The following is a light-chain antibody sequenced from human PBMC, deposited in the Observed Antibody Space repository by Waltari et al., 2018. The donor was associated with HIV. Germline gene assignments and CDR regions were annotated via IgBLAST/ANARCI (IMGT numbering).Light chain of an antibody. CDR1: SSDVGSYNR. CDR3: SSYTSSNLV. CDR2: EVS. V-gene: IGLV2-18*02. J-gene: IGLJ2*01. Sequence: PSVSGSPGQSVTISCTGSSSDVGSYNRVSWYQQPPGTAPKLMIYEVSNRPSGVPDRFSGSKSGNTASLIISGLQAEDEADYYCSSYTSSNLVFGGGTKLTVL.